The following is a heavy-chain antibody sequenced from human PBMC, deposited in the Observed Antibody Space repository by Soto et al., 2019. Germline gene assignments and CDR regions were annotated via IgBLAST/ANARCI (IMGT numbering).Heavy chain of an antibody. CDR1: GGSIRSSNW. V-gene: IGHV4-4*02. D-gene: IGHD3-10*01. Sequence: PSETLSLTCAVSGGSIRSSNWWSWVRQHPEKGLEWIGEIYHSGSTNYNPSLKSRVTISVDKSKNQFSLKLSSVTAADTAVYYCARVRYYYGSGSYHFDYWGQGTLVTVFS. CDR2: IYHSGST. CDR3: ARVRYYYGSGSYHFDY. J-gene: IGHJ4*02.